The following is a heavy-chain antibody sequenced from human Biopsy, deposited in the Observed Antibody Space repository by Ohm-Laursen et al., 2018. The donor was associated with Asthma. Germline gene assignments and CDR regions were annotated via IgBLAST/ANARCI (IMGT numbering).Heavy chain of an antibody. Sequence: SSDTASCKSLAGTFNTYFIGWVRQAPGQWLEWMGGINSVFGTTTYPQKFQDRVTITADDSTSTVYMELSSLRSEDTAVYYCARKAGSCISRTCYSLDFWGQGTLVTVSS. CDR3: ARKAGSCISRTCYSLDF. J-gene: IGHJ4*02. V-gene: IGHV1-69*01. CDR2: INSVFGTT. D-gene: IGHD2-2*01. CDR1: AGTFNTYF.